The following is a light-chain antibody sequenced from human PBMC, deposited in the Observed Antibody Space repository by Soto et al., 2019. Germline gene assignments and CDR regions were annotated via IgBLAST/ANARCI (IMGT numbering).Light chain of an antibody. CDR3: QHYNSYSEA. CDR2: KAY. CDR1: QTISSW. V-gene: IGKV1-5*03. J-gene: IGKJ1*01. Sequence: DIQMTQSPSTLSGSVGYRFTIICLASQTISSWLAWYQQKPGKAPKLLIYKAYTLKSGVTSRFSGSGSGTEFTLTISSLQPDDFATYYCQHYNSYSEAVGPGTQVEIK.